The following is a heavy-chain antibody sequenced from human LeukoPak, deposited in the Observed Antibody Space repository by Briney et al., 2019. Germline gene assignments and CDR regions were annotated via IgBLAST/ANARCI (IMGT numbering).Heavy chain of an antibody. J-gene: IGHJ4*02. V-gene: IGHV3-30*02. CDR1: GFTFSNYG. D-gene: IGHD1-14*01. CDR2: IRFDATNK. CDR3: AKEQYPGYFDY. Sequence: GGSLRLSCVVSGFTFSNYGMSWVRQAPGKGLEWVSFIRFDATNKYYADSVKGRFTISRDNSNNTLYLQLNNVRTEDTATYFCAKEQYPGYFDYWGQGTLVTVSS.